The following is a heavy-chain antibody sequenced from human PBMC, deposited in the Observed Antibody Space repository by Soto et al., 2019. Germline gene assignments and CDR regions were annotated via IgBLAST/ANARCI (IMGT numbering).Heavy chain of an antibody. CDR1: GGSISSYY. D-gene: IGHD6-19*01. J-gene: IGHJ4*02. Sequence: QVQLQESGPGLVKPSETLSLTCTVAGGSISSYYWSWIRQPPGKGLEWIGYMYYSGSTNYNPSPKSRVTRSVDTSKNQLSLKLSSVTAADTAVYYCATIAVTGTGSGYWGQGTLVTVSS. CDR3: ATIAVTGTGSGY. CDR2: MYYSGST. V-gene: IGHV4-59*08.